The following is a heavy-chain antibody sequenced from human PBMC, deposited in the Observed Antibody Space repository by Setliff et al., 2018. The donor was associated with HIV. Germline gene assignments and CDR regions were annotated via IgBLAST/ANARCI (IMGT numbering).Heavy chain of an antibody. CDR3: ANIRLGS. CDR1: GFTFRNYK. J-gene: IGHJ5*02. D-gene: IGHD2-2*02. Sequence: PGGSLRLSCAASGFTFRNYKFNWVRQAPGRGLEWVSSINSDGSSIGYADSVKGRFTISRDNVNNAVYLQMNSLRAEDTAIYYCANIRLGSWGQGTLVTVSS. V-gene: IGHV3-21*03. CDR2: INSDGSSI.